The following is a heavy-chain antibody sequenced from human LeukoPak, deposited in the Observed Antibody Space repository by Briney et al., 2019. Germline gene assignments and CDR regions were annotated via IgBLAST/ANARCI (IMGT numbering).Heavy chain of an antibody. V-gene: IGHV3-33*01. CDR2: MWYDGSNK. CDR1: GFTFSNYG. J-gene: IGHJ4*02. D-gene: IGHD2/OR15-2a*01. Sequence: GRSLRLSCAASGFTFSNYGMHWVRQAPGKGLEWVALMWYDGSNKYYADSVKGRLTIFRDNSKNTLFLQMNSLRAEDTAVYYCAREGPRGNSQFDYWGQGTLVTVSS. CDR3: AREGPRGNSQFDY.